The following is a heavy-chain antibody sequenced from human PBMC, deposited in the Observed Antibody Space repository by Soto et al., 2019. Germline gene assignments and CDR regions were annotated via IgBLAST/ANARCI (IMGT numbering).Heavy chain of an antibody. CDR3: AKDIVVVAATITLFDY. CDR2: ISGSGGST. J-gene: IGHJ4*02. CDR1: GFTFSSYA. D-gene: IGHD2-15*01. Sequence: EVQLLESGGGLVQPGGSLRLSCAASGFTFSSYAMSWVRQAPGKGLDGVSAISGSGGSTYYADSVKGRFTISRDNSKNTLYLQMNSLRAEDTAVYYCAKDIVVVAATITLFDYWGQGTLVTVSS. V-gene: IGHV3-23*01.